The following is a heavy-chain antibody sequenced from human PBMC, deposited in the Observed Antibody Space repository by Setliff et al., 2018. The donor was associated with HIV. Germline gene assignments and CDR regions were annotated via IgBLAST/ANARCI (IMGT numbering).Heavy chain of an antibody. J-gene: IGHJ3*02. CDR2: IDYSGTT. V-gene: IGHV4-39*01. Sequence: SETLSLTCIVSGGSISSCSHYWGWIRQSPGKGLEWIGAIDYSGTTYYNPSLKSRLTISVDTSKNLFSLRVTSVTAADTAIYYCARIPLYYDFWSGYPDAFDIWGQGTMVTVSS. CDR1: GGSISSCSHY. D-gene: IGHD3-3*01. CDR3: ARIPLYYDFWSGYPDAFDI.